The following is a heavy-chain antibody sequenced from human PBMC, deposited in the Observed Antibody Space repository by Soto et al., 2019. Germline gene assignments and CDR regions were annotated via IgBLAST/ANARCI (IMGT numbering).Heavy chain of an antibody. D-gene: IGHD1-26*01. CDR3: ARGVVGASTGFQH. CDR1: GGSIISFH. V-gene: IGHV4-59*01. J-gene: IGHJ1*01. Sequence: SETLSLTCTVSGGSIISFHWSWIRQPPGKGLEWIGFISNSGSTNYNPSLKSRVTISLDTSKNQFSLKLSSVSAADTAVYYCARGVVGASTGFQHWGQGTLVTVS. CDR2: ISNSGST.